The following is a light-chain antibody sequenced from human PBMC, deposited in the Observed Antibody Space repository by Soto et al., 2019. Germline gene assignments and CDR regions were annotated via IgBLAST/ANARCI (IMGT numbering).Light chain of an antibody. Sequence: EIVLTQSPATLSLSPGERATLSCRASQSVSSYLAWYQQKPGQAPRLLIYGASTRATGIPARFSGSGSGTEFTLTISNLQSGDFAVYYCQQYNDWPLTFGGGTKVDIK. CDR2: GAS. V-gene: IGKV3-15*01. CDR1: QSVSSY. CDR3: QQYNDWPLT. J-gene: IGKJ4*01.